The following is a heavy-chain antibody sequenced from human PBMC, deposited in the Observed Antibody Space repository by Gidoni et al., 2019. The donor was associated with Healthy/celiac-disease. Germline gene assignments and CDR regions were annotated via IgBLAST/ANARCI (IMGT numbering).Heavy chain of an antibody. D-gene: IGHD3-10*01. Sequence: QVQLQESGPGLVKPSETLSLTCTVSGYSISSGYYWGWIRQPPGKGLEWIGSIYHSGSTYYNPSLKSRVTISVDTSKNQFSLKLSSVTAADTAVYYCARNYGGHSFIDNWFDPWGQGTLVTVSS. V-gene: IGHV4-38-2*02. CDR2: IYHSGST. J-gene: IGHJ5*02. CDR3: ARNYGGHSFIDNWFDP. CDR1: GYSISSGYY.